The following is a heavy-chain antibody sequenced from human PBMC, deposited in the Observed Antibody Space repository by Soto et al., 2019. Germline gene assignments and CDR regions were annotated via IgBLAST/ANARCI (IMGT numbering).Heavy chain of an antibody. CDR1: GFTVSSNY. V-gene: IGHV3-53*01. J-gene: IGHJ4*02. Sequence: GGSLRLSCAASGFTVSSNYMSWVRQAPGKGLEWVSVIYSGGSTYYPDSVKGRFTISRDNSKNTLYLQMNSLRAEDTAVYYCARVSYSYGYVPDYWGQGTLVTVSS. D-gene: IGHD5-18*01. CDR3: ARVSYSYGYVPDY. CDR2: IYSGGST.